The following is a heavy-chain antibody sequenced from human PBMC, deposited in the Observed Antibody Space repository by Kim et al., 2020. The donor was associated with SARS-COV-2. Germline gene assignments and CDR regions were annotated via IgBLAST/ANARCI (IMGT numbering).Heavy chain of an antibody. Sequence: SETLSLTCAASGFSMTSSNWWTWVRQPPGRGLEWIGEISHSATTEYNPALKSRVTISGDKSKNQFSLKLTSVTAADTAVYFCARAVSIAWTLRDWFDPWGQGPLVTVSS. D-gene: IGHD2-21*01. J-gene: IGHJ5*02. CDR1: GFSMTSSNW. V-gene: IGHV4-4*02. CDR3: ARAVSIAWTLRDWFDP. CDR2: ISHSATT.